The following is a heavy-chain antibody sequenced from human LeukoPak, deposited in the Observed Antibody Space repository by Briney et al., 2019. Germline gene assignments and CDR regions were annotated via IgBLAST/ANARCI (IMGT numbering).Heavy chain of an antibody. V-gene: IGHV3-23*01. CDR3: AKPLVSDYYDSSGYWGY. J-gene: IGHJ4*02. D-gene: IGHD3-22*01. CDR2: ISGSGDST. Sequence: GGSLRLSCAASGFTFSSYAMSWVRQAPGKGLEWVSAISGSGDSTYYSDSVKGRFTISRENSKNTLYVQMNSLRAEDTAVYYCAKPLVSDYYDSSGYWGYWGQGTLVTVSS. CDR1: GFTFSSYA.